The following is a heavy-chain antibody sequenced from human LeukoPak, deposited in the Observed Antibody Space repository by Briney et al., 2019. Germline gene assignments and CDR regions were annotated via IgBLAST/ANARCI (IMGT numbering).Heavy chain of an antibody. J-gene: IGHJ4*02. D-gene: IGHD6-19*01. CDR1: GFTFDDYA. V-gene: IGHV3-9*01. CDR3: SGWKDYFDY. CDR2: ISWNSGSI. Sequence: SGGSLRLSCAASGFTFDDYAMHWVRQAPGKGLEWVSGISWNSGSIGYADSVKGRFTISRDNAKNSLYLQMNSLRAEDTAVYYCSGWKDYFDYWGQGTLVTVSS.